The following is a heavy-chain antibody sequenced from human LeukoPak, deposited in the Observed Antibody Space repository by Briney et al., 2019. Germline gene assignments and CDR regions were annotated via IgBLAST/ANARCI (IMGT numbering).Heavy chain of an antibody. Sequence: QVQLQESGPGLVKPSETLSLTCTVSGGSISSYYWSWIRQPPGTGLGWSGYIYYSGSTNYNPSLKSRVTISVDTSKNQFSLKLSSVTAADTAVYYCARDPRGGKAWFDPWGQGTLVTVSS. D-gene: IGHD2-15*01. CDR2: IYYSGST. V-gene: IGHV4-59*01. CDR1: GGSISSYY. CDR3: ARDPRGGKAWFDP. J-gene: IGHJ5*02.